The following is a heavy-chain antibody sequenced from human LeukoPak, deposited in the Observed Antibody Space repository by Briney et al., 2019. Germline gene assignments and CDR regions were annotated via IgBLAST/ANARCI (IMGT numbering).Heavy chain of an antibody. V-gene: IGHV4-59*01. J-gene: IGHJ4*02. CDR1: GGSIDTYY. CDR2: IFYDGST. Sequence: SETLSLTCTVSGGSIDTYYWSWIRQPPGKGLEWIGYIFYDGSTKYNPSLKSRVTISVDTSRNQFSLKLSSVTVADTAVYYCARASGYDYSIDYWGQGALVTVSS. D-gene: IGHD5-12*01. CDR3: ARASGYDYSIDY.